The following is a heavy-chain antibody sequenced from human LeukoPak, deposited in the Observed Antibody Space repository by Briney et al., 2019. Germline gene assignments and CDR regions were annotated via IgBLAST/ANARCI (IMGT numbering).Heavy chain of an antibody. CDR3: AKPARTDYADY. V-gene: IGHV3-23*01. CDR1: EFTFTSYA. Sequence: GGSLRLSCAASEFTFTSYAMNWVRKAPGKGLEWVPAISGSGGNTYYADSVKGRFTISRDNSKNTLYLQMNSLRAEDTAVYYCAKPARTDYADYWGQGTLVTVSS. J-gene: IGHJ4*02. CDR2: ISGSGGNT. D-gene: IGHD1-14*01.